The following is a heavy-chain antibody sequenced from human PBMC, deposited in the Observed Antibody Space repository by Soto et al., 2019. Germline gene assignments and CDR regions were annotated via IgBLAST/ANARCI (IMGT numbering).Heavy chain of an antibody. Sequence: SVKVSCKASGGTFSSYAISWVRQAPGQGLEWMGGIIPIFGTANYAQKFQGRVTVTADESTSTAYMELSSLRSEDTAVYYCATPPAFDYYDSSSYYNYCGQGTLVTVSS. CDR2: IIPIFGTA. J-gene: IGHJ4*02. V-gene: IGHV1-69*13. D-gene: IGHD3-22*01. CDR3: ATPPAFDYYDSSSYYNY. CDR1: GGTFSSYA.